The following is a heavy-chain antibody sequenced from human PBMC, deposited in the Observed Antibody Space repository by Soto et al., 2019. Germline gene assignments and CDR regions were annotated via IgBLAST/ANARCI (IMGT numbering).Heavy chain of an antibody. CDR3: ARLKTSTWLYFEY. Sequence: QVHLVQSGAEVKKPGSSVKVSCKASGGTFSSHTVTWVRQAPGQGLEWVGGIIPIFGTSNYAQKFQGRVTITADESTNTAYMELSSLRSEDTAVYYCARLKTSTWLYFEYWGQGTLVTVSS. V-gene: IGHV1-69*01. D-gene: IGHD3-22*01. CDR1: GGTFSSHT. J-gene: IGHJ4*02. CDR2: IIPIFGTS.